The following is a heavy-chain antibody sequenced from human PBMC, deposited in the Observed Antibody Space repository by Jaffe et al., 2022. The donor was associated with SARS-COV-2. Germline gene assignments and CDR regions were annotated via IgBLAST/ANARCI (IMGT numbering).Heavy chain of an antibody. Sequence: QVQLQESGPGLVKPSETLSLTCTVSGGSISSYYWSWIRQPPGKGLEWIGYIYYSGSTNYNPSLKSRVTISVDTSKNQFSLKLSSVTAADTAVYYCARATAAAGDRQFDPWGQGTLVTVSS. D-gene: IGHD6-13*01. CDR2: IYYSGST. J-gene: IGHJ5*02. V-gene: IGHV4-59*01. CDR1: GGSISSYY. CDR3: ARATAAAGDRQFDP.